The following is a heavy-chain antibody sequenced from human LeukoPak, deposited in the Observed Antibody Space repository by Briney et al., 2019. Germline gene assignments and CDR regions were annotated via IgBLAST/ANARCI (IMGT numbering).Heavy chain of an antibody. CDR3: ARVAGSRYYYYYMDV. V-gene: IGHV1-18*04. CDR2: MNPNSGNT. Sequence: GASVKVSCKASGYTFTGYYMHWVRQAPGQGLEWMGWMNPNSGNTGYAQKLQGRVTMTTDTSTSTAYMELRSLRSDDTAVYYCARVAGSRYYYYYMDVWGKGTTVTVSS. CDR1: GYTFTGYY. D-gene: IGHD6-13*01. J-gene: IGHJ6*03.